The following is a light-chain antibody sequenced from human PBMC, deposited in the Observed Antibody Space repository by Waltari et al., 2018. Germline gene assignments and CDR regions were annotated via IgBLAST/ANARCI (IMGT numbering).Light chain of an antibody. Sequence: PGDRATLSCRASQSTSTSSLAWYQQKPGQPPRLLIYGTSTRATGIPDRFSGSGSGTDFTLAISRLEPEDFAVYYCQHYGSSPPLYTFGQGTKLEIK. CDR1: QSTSTSS. J-gene: IGKJ2*01. CDR2: GTS. CDR3: QHYGSSPPLYT. V-gene: IGKV3-20*01.